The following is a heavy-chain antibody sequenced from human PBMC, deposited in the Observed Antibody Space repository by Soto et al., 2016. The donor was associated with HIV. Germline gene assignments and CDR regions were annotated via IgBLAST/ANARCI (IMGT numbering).Heavy chain of an antibody. CDR2: ITSRSYT. J-gene: IGHJ4*02. V-gene: IGHV3-21*01. CDR1: GFVFSDYS. Sequence: EVQLVESGETRSTLGSLRISCVGSGFVFSDYSMNWVRQSPGKGLEWVSSITSRSYTYYADSVKGRFTISRDNAKKSLYLQMDSLRVEDTAVYYCAGNDYWGQGTLVTVSS. CDR3: AGNDY.